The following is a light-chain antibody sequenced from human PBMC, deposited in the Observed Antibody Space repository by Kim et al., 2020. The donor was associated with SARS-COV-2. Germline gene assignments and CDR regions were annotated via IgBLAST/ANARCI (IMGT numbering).Light chain of an antibody. CDR2: YDS. CDR3: QVWDSSSDHPGYV. Sequence: SYELTQPPSVSVAPGKTARITCGGNNIGSKSVHWYQQKPGQAPVLVIYYDSDRPSGIPERFSGSNSGNTATLTISRVEAGDEADYYCQVWDSSSDHPGYVFGTGTKVTVL. J-gene: IGLJ1*01. CDR1: NIGSKS. V-gene: IGLV3-21*04.